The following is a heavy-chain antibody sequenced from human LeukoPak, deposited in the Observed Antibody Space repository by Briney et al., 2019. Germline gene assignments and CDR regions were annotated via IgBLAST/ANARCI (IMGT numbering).Heavy chain of an antibody. CDR2: ITHDGSET. J-gene: IGHJ4*02. V-gene: IGHV3-7*01. CDR3: ARQPIYEAYFDF. Sequence: QPGGSLRLSCVASGFPFDRYWMSWVRQAPGKGLEWVANITHDGSETTFVDSVKGRFTISRDHAENSLFLQMNSLRADDTAVYFCARQPIYEAYFDFWGQGTLVTVSS. CDR1: GFPFDRYW. D-gene: IGHD3-16*01.